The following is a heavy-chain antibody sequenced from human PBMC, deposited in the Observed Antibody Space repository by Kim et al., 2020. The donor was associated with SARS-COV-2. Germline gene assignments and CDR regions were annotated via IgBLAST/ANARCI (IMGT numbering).Heavy chain of an antibody. CDR2: TYYRSKWST. Sequence: SQTLSLTCAISGDSVSSNSVGWHWIRQSPSRGLEWLGRTYYRSKWSTDYAVSVKSRIIINPDTTKHQFSLQLNSVTPEDTAVYYCARSFRNAFDIWGQGT. V-gene: IGHV6-1*01. J-gene: IGHJ3*02. CDR3: ARSFRNAFDI. CDR1: GDSVSSNSVG.